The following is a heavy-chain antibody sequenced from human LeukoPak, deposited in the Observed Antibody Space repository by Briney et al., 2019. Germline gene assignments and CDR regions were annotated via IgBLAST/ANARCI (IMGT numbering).Heavy chain of an antibody. CDR3: AGHYYYDTSGSDY. CDR2: IQTRGST. D-gene: IGHD3-22*01. V-gene: IGHV4-4*07. CDR1: GGSITSFY. J-gene: IGHJ4*02. Sequence: SETLSLTWTVDGGSITSFYWRWIRQPAGKGLEWIGRIQTRGSTNYNHSLKTRATLSVDRPNNLCSLNLSSVTAADTAVYYGAGHYYYDTSGSDYWGQGALVTVSS.